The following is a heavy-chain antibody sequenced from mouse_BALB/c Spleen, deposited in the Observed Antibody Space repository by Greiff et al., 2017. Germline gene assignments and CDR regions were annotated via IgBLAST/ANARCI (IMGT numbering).Heavy chain of an antibody. CDR2: INPSNGGT. Sequence: QVQLQQSGAELVKPGASVKLSCKASGYTFTSYYMYWVKQRPGQGLEWIGEINPSNGGTNFNEKFKSKATLTVDKSSSTAYMQLSSLTSEDSAVYYCTRWGGNPCAYWGQGTLVTVSA. J-gene: IGHJ3*01. V-gene: IGHV1S81*02. CDR1: GYTFTSYY. D-gene: IGHD2-1*01. CDR3: TRWGGNPCAY.